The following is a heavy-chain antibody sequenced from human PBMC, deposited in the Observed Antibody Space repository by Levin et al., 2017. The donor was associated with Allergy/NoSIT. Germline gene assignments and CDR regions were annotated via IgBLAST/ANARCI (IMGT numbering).Heavy chain of an antibody. CDR2: IYYTGTT. Sequence: ASETLSLTCSVSGGSVSSKTFYWGWIRQPPGKGLECIANIYYTGTTYYNPSLKGRATISVDTSRNQFSLRLNSVTAADTAVYYCARKTGQGGGAVDYWGQGILVTVSS. CDR3: ARKTGQGGGAVDY. V-gene: IGHV4-39*01. J-gene: IGHJ4*02. CDR1: GGSVSSKTFY. D-gene: IGHD1-1*01.